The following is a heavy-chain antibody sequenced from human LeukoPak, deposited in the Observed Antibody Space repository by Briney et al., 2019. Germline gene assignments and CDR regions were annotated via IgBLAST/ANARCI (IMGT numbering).Heavy chain of an antibody. V-gene: IGHV3-21*04. CDR3: ARGSGGTWFDP. J-gene: IGHJ5*02. D-gene: IGHD1-26*01. Sequence: GALRLSCAASGFTFSSYSMNWVRQAPGKGLEWVSSISSSSSYIYYADSVKGRFTISRDNAKNSLYLQMNSLRAEDTAVYYCARGSGGTWFDPWGQGTLVTVSS. CDR2: ISSSSSYI. CDR1: GFTFSSYS.